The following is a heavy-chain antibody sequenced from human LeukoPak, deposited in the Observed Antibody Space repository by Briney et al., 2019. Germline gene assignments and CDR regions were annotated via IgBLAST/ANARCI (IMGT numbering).Heavy chain of an antibody. CDR3: AKDRLSYYDILTGEFQH. D-gene: IGHD3-9*01. J-gene: IGHJ1*01. V-gene: IGHV3-30*02. Sequence: GGSLRLSCAASGFTFSSYGMHWVRQAPGKGLEWVAFIRYGGSNKYYADSVKGRFTISRDNSKNTLYLQMNSLRAEDTAVYYCAKDRLSYYDILTGEFQHWGQGTLVTVSS. CDR1: GFTFSSYG. CDR2: IRYGGSNK.